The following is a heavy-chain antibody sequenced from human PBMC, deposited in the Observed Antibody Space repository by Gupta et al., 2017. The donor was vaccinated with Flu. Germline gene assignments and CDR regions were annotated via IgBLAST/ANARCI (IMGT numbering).Heavy chain of an antibody. J-gene: IGHJ4*02. CDR2: VYYHGSA. V-gene: IGHV4-39*01. Sequence: SISVPSDYWGWVRQPPGKGLEWIGSVYYHGSAYYNPSLRSRVSISVDTSKNQFSLKLTSVTAADMAVYYCTLLRSSLPLNYWGQGTLGTVPS. CDR1: SISVPSDY. CDR3: TLLRSSLPLNY.